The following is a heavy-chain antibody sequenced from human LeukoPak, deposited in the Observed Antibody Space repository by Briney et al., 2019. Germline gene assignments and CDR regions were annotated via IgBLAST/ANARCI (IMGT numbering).Heavy chain of an antibody. CDR3: ARAVIAASPAGMDV. J-gene: IGHJ6*02. CDR1: GGSFSGYY. CDR2: INHSGST. D-gene: IGHD6-13*01. V-gene: IGHV4-34*01. Sequence: SETLSLTCAVYGGSFSGYYWSWIRQPPGKGLEWIWEINHSGSTNYNPSLKSRVTISVDTSKNQFSLKLSSVTAADTAVYYCARAVIAASPAGMDVWGQGTTVTVSS.